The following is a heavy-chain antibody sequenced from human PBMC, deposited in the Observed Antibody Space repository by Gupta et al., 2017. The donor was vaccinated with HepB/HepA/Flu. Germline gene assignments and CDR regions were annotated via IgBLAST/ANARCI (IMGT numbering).Heavy chain of an antibody. CDR1: GGSFSGYY. Sequence: QAQLQQWPAGLLKPSATLSLTCAFSGGSFSGYYWSWIRQPPGRGLEWVGEMNHSGSRNYNPSLKSRVTISVDTSKNQFSLNINSVTAADTAVYYCARLTYDFWSGYYGTFDFWGQGTLVTVSS. CDR2: MNHSGSR. J-gene: IGHJ4*02. D-gene: IGHD3-3*01. CDR3: ARLTYDFWSGYYGTFDF. V-gene: IGHV4-34*01.